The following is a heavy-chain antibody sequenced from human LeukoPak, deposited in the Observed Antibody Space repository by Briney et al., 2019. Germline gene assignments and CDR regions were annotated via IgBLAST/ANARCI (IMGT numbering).Heavy chain of an antibody. CDR1: GYTFTSYD. CDR3: ARVLARTGTTFPRGFDY. D-gene: IGHD1-1*01. J-gene: IGHJ4*02. Sequence: GASVKVSCKASGYTFTSYDFNWVRQATGQGLEWMGWMNPNSGNTGYAQKFQGRVTMTRNTSISTAYMELSSLRSEDTAVYYCARVLARTGTTFPRGFDYWGQGTLVTVSS. CDR2: MNPNSGNT. V-gene: IGHV1-8*01.